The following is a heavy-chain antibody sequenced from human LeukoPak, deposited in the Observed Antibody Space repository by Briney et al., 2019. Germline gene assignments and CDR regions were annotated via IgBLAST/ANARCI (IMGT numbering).Heavy chain of an antibody. J-gene: IGHJ4*02. CDR2: INHSGST. CDR1: GGSFSGYY. V-gene: IGHV4-34*01. D-gene: IGHD4-17*01. CDR3: ARGPTRTVTRGYFDY. Sequence: KPSETLSLTCAVYGGSFSGYYWSWIRQPPGKGLEWIGEINHSGSTNYNPSLKSRVTISVDTSKNQFSLKLSSVTAADTAVYYCARGPTRTVTRGYFDYWGQGTLVTVSS.